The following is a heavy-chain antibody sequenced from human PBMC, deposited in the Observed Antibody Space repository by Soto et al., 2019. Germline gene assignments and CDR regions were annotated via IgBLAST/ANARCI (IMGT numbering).Heavy chain of an antibody. J-gene: IGHJ4*02. CDR3: ARGWGRIMEY. Sequence: QVQLQQWGAGLLKPSETLSLTCAVYGGSFSGYYWNWIRQPPGKGLEWIGEINHSGSTNYNPSLNSRVTSSVDTSKNQFSLRLSSVTAAVTAVYYCARGWGRIMEYWGQGTLVTVSS. V-gene: IGHV4-34*01. CDR2: INHSGST. CDR1: GGSFSGYY. D-gene: IGHD7-27*01.